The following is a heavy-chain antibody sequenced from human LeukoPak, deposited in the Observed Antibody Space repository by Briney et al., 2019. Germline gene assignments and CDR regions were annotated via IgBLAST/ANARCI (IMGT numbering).Heavy chain of an antibody. V-gene: IGHV4-34*01. CDR1: GGSFNDYY. CDR3: TTEFEGAPHSFDH. D-gene: IGHD2/OR15-2a*01. CDR2: ISHSGST. Sequence: SETLSLTCTVYGGSFNDYYWYWILQPPGKGLQWIVKISHSGSTNYNPSLKSRVTISLDTSKNQFSLKLSSVAAAYTAVYYCTTEFEGAPHSFDHWGQGTLVTVSS. J-gene: IGHJ5*02.